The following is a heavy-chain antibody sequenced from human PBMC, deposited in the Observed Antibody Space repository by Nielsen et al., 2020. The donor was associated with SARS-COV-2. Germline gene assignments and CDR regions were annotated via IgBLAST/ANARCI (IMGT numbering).Heavy chain of an antibody. CDR2: IKQDGSEK. D-gene: IGHD1-20*01. CDR1: GFTFSNYW. Sequence: GESLKISCAASGFTFSNYWMSWVRQAPGKGLEWVANIKQDGSEKYYVDSVKGRFTISRDNTKNSLYLQMNSLRDEDTAVYYCARDEVRWDKWNLGGYYYYGMDVWGQGTTVTVSS. V-gene: IGHV3-7*01. CDR3: ARDEVRWDKWNLGGYYYYGMDV. J-gene: IGHJ6*02.